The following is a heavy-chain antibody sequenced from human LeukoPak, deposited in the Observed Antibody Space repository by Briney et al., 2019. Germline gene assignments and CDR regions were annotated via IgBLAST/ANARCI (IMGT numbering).Heavy chain of an antibody. CDR1: GFTFNTYG. V-gene: IGHV3-23*01. Sequence: GGSLRLSCAASGFTFNTYGMSWVRQAPGKGLEWVSVISGSGDNTYYADSVKGRFTISRDNSKNTLYLQMNSLRAEDTALYYCAKGGRYSSGWADFDYWGQGTLVTVSS. D-gene: IGHD6-19*01. CDR3: AKGGRYSSGWADFDY. J-gene: IGHJ4*02. CDR2: ISGSGDNT.